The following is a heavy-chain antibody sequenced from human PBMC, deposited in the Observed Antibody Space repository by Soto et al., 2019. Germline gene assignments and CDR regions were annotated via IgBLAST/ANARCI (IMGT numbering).Heavy chain of an antibody. CDR2: ISSSGTSI. J-gene: IGHJ5*02. Sequence: LRLSFATSGFTFSSNEMDWVRQAPGKGLEWVSYISSSGTSIYYADSVKGRFTISRDNAKNSLYLHMNSLRAEDTAVYYCATHSGWYDHWGQGTLVTVSS. D-gene: IGHD6-19*01. CDR3: ATHSGWYDH. V-gene: IGHV3-48*03. CDR1: GFTFSSNE.